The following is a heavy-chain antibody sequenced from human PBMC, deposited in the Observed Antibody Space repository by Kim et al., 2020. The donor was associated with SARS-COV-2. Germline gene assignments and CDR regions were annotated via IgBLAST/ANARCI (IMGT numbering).Heavy chain of an antibody. Sequence: GGSLRLSCVGSGFTFDNCDMTWVRQAPGKGLEWVSVISISGASTYYADSVRGRFTISRDNPKNTLYLQMNSLRVEDTALYYCVKGRADSTWYFFDNWGHGTLVTVSS. CDR2: ISISGAST. J-gene: IGHJ4*01. CDR3: VKGRADSTWYFFDN. V-gene: IGHV3-23*01. D-gene: IGHD6-13*01. CDR1: GFTFDNCD.